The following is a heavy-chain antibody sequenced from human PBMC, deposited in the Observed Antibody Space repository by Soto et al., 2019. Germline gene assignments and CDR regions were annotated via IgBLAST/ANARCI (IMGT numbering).Heavy chain of an antibody. D-gene: IGHD1-26*01. V-gene: IGHV3-23*01. Sequence: EVQLLESGGGLVQPGGSLRLSCAASGFTFSGYGMSWVRQAPGKGLEWVSGISSSGGSTYYADSVRGRFTISRDNSKNTLYLQMNSLRAGGTAVYYSAKLLYYGGEGRFEYCGQGTLVTVSS. CDR3: AKLLYYGGEGRFEY. J-gene: IGHJ4*02. CDR2: ISSSGGST. CDR1: GFTFSGYG.